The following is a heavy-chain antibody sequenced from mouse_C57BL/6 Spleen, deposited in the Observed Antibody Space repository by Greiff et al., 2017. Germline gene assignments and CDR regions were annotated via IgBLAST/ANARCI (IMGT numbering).Heavy chain of an antibody. V-gene: IGHV1-26*01. CDR2: INPNNGGT. D-gene: IGHD2-12*01. CDR1: GYTFTDYY. Sequence: EVQGVESGPELVKPGASVKISCKASGYTFTDYYMNWVKQSHGKSLEWIGDINPNNGGTSYNQKFKGKATLTVDKSSSTAYMELRSLTSEDSAVYYCAAYYKTPMDYWGQGTTLTVSS. J-gene: IGHJ2*01. CDR3: AAYYKTPMDY.